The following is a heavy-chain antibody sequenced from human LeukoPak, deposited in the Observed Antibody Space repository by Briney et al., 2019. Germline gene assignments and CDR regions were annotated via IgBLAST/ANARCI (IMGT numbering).Heavy chain of an antibody. CDR1: GFTFNMYG. Sequence: GGSLRLSCAASGFTFNMYGMGWVRQALGKGLEWVSAISGSGGSTYYADSVKGRFTISRDNSKSTLYLQMNSLRAEDTAVYYCAKLPQWLASRPQGPFDYWGQGTLVTVSS. CDR2: ISGSGGST. J-gene: IGHJ4*02. D-gene: IGHD6-19*01. CDR3: AKLPQWLASRPQGPFDY. V-gene: IGHV3-23*01.